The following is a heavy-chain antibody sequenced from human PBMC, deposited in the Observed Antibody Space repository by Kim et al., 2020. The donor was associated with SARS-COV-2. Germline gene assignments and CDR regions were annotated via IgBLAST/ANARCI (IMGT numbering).Heavy chain of an antibody. Sequence: YAVSVKSRITINPDTSKNQFSLQLNSVTPEDTAVYYCARVPRGTPVGMDVWGQGTTVTVSS. J-gene: IGHJ6*02. CDR3: ARVPRGTPVGMDV. V-gene: IGHV6-1*01. D-gene: IGHD4-17*01.